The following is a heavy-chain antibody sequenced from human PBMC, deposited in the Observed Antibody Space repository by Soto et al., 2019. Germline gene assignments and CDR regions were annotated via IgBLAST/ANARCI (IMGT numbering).Heavy chain of an antibody. CDR2: SIPIFGTA. V-gene: IGHV1-69*13. CDR3: ARGRGYSGDDHYYYFDMDV. J-gene: IGHJ6*02. Sequence: ALVKVSCKASGGTFNNYPITWVRQAPGEGLEWMGGSIPIFGTANYAQKFQGRVTISVDESTSTAYMELSSLRSEDTAVYYCARGRGYSGDDHYYYFDMDVWGQGTTLTVSS. CDR1: GGTFNNYP. D-gene: IGHD5-12*01.